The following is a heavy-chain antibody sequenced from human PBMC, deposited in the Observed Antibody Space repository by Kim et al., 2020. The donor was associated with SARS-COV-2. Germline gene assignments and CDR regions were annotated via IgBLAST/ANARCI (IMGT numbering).Heavy chain of an antibody. V-gene: IGHV3-33*06. CDR1: GFSFSSYG. Sequence: GGSLRLSCAASGFSFSSYGMHWIRQPPGKGLEWVAVIWYDGSRKYYADSVKGRFTIDRDNSKSTLYLEMSSLRAEDTALYFCAKSRDLWSGYHALGNWG. J-gene: IGHJ1*01. D-gene: IGHD3-3*01. CDR2: IWYDGSRK. CDR3: AKSRDLWSGYHALGN.